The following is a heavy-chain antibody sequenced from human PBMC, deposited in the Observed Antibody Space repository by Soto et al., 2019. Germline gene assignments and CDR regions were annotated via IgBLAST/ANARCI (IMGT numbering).Heavy chain of an antibody. D-gene: IGHD3-10*01. CDR3: AREAPYHGSGMYGDGMDV. V-gene: IGHV1-3*01. CDR2: INAGNGNT. Sequence: QVKLVQSGAEVKKPGASVKVSCKASGYTFTAFAIHWVRQAPGLRPEWMGWINAGNGNTKSSQKFQGRVTITMDTSASTDYMELSSLRSEDTAVYYCAREAPYHGSGMYGDGMDVWGQGTTVTVSS. CDR1: GYTFTAFA. J-gene: IGHJ6*02.